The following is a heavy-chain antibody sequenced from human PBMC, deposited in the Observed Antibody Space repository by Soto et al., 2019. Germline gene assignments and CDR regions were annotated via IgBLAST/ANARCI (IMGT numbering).Heavy chain of an antibody. J-gene: IGHJ3*02. CDR1: GGSISSSSYY. D-gene: IGHD3-22*01. Sequence: SETLSLTCSVSGGSISSSSYYWGWIRQPPGKGLEWIGSIYYSGSIYYNPSLKSRVTISVDTSKNQFSLKLSSVTAADTAVYYCARGADSSGYSTLAFDIWGQGTMVTVSS. CDR2: IYYSGSI. V-gene: IGHV4-39*07. CDR3: ARGADSSGYSTLAFDI.